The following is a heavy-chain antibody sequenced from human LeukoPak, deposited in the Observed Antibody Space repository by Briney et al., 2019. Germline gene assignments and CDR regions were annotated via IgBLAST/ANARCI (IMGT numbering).Heavy chain of an antibody. CDR2: IIPILGIA. CDR3: ARDRKDTATIDY. CDR1: GCTFSSYT. Sequence: SVKVSCKASGCTFSSYTISWVRQAPGQGLEWMGRIIPILGIANYAQKFQGRVTITADKSTSTAYMELSSLRSEDTAVYYCARDRKDTATIDYWGQGTLVTVSS. J-gene: IGHJ4*02. V-gene: IGHV1-69*04. D-gene: IGHD2-15*01.